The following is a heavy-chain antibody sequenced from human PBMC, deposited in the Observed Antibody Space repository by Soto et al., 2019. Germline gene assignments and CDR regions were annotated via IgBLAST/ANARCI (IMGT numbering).Heavy chain of an antibody. CDR1: GASVSSNSAA. J-gene: IGHJ5*02. CDR3: AREIVVVITSTWFDT. CDR2: TYYRSKWYN. D-gene: IGHD3-22*01. V-gene: IGHV6-1*01. Sequence: SQTRSLTCAISGASVSSNSAAWNWIRQSPSRGLEWLGRTYYRSKWYNDYAVSVKSRITINPDTSKNQFSLQLNSVTPEDTAVYCCAREIVVVITSTWFDTRGQGSPLTVSS.